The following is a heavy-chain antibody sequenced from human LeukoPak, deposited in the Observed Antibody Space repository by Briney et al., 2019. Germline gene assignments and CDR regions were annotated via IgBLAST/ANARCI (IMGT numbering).Heavy chain of an antibody. D-gene: IGHD6-19*01. Sequence: GESLMISCKGSGYSFTSYWIDWVRQMPGKGLEWMGIIYPGDSDTRYSPSFQGQVTISADKSISTAYLQWSSLKASDTAMYYCARHQAGYSSGWYYFDYWGQGTLVTVSS. CDR3: ARHQAGYSSGWYYFDY. CDR1: GYSFTSYW. CDR2: IYPGDSDT. J-gene: IGHJ4*02. V-gene: IGHV5-51*01.